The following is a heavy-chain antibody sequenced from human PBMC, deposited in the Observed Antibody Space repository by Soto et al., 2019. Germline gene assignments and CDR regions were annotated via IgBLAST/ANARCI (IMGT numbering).Heavy chain of an antibody. D-gene: IGHD6-19*01. Sequence: EVQLVESGGGLVQPGGSLRLSCAGSGFTFSSYWMHWVRQAPGKGLVWVSRIRSDASITNYADSVKGRFTISRDNAKNTLYMQMNSLRAEDTAVYYCAREGVAADFDYWGQGTLVTVSS. CDR2: IRSDASIT. CDR3: AREGVAADFDY. V-gene: IGHV3-74*01. CDR1: GFTFSSYW. J-gene: IGHJ4*02.